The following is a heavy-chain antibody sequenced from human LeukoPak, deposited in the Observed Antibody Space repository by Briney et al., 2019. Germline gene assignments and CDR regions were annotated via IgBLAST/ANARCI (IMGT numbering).Heavy chain of an antibody. D-gene: IGHD5-24*01. CDR3: AREREMATIAYYFDY. CDR2: ISYDGSNK. J-gene: IGHJ4*02. Sequence: GGSLRLSCAASGFTFSSYAMSWVRQAPGKGLEWVAVISYDGSNKYYADSVKGRFTISRDNSKNTLYLQMNSLRAEDTAVYYCAREREMATIAYYFDYWGQGTLVTVSS. CDR1: GFTFSSYA. V-gene: IGHV3-30-3*01.